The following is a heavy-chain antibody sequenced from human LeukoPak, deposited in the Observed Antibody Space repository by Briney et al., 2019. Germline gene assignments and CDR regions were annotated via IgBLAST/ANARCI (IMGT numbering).Heavy chain of an antibody. V-gene: IGHV4-34*01. CDR2: INHSGST. CDR3: ARRGRLWYFDL. Sequence: PSEALFLTCTVSGGSITSYYWSWIRQPPGKGLEWIGEINHSGSTNYNPSLKSRVTISVDTSKNQFSLKLSSVTAADTAVYYCARRGRLWYFDLWGRGTLVTVSS. D-gene: IGHD2-15*01. CDR1: GGSITSYY. J-gene: IGHJ2*01.